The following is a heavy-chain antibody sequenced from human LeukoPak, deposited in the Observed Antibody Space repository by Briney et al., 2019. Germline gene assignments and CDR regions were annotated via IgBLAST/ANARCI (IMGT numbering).Heavy chain of an antibody. CDR1: GFTFSSYA. J-gene: IGHJ3*02. CDR2: ISGSGGST. D-gene: IGHD3-22*01. Sequence: PGGSLRLSCAASGFTFSSYAMSWVRQAPGXGLEWVSAISGSGGSTYYADSVKGRFTISRDNAKNTLYLQMNSLRAEDTAVYYCAKTYYYDRSGYYYENAFDTWGQGTMVTVSS. CDR3: AKTYYYDRSGYYYENAFDT. V-gene: IGHV3-23*01.